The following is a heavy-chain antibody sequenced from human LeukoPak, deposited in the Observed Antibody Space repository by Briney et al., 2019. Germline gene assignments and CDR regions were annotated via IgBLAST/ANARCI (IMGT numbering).Heavy chain of an antibody. CDR2: IYHSGRI. J-gene: IGHJ4*02. V-gene: IGHV4-38-2*01. D-gene: IGHD6-19*01. CDR3: ARRPSSGGWYSK. Sequence: SETLSLTCAVSGYSITSGFYWGWIRQAPGKGLEWIGSIYHSGRIYYNPSLESRVSISIDASKNQFSLRLSSVTAADTAVFYCARRPSSGGWYSKWGQGTLVIVSS. CDR1: GYSITSGFY.